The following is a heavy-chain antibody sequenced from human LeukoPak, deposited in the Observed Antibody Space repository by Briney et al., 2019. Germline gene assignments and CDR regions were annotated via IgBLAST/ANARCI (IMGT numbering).Heavy chain of an antibody. CDR2: ISYSGSS. D-gene: IGHD2-21*02. CDR1: GGSKKNNY. V-gene: IGHV4-59*12. Sequence: PSETMWLTCSVPGGSKKNNYWSWIRQPPGKGLEWIGYISYSGSSNYNPSLKTRVTISIDTSKNQFSLKLSSVTAADTAVYYCASHGVVTANFDYWGQGTLVTVSS. CDR3: ASHGVVTANFDY. J-gene: IGHJ4*02.